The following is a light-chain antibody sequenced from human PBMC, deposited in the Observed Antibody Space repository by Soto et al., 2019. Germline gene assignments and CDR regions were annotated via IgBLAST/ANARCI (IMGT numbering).Light chain of an antibody. Sequence: EIVMTQSPATLSVSPGERATLSCRASQSVSSNLAWYQQKPGQAPRLLIYGASTRATGIPARFSGSRSGTEYTHTISSLRSEDFAVYYCQQYNNWPLTFGGGTKVEIK. CDR2: GAS. CDR3: QQYNNWPLT. V-gene: IGKV3-15*01. J-gene: IGKJ4*01. CDR1: QSVSSN.